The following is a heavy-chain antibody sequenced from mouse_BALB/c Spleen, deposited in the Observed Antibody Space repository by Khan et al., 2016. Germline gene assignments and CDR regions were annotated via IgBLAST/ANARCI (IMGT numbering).Heavy chain of an antibody. J-gene: IGHJ2*01. CDR1: GFDFSRYW. CDR3: ARLYYYGTSDY. D-gene: IGHD1-1*01. CDR2: INPDSSTI. V-gene: IGHV4-1*02. Sequence: EVQLQESGGGLVQPGGSLKLSCAASGFDFSRYWMNWVRQAPGKGLEWIGEINPDSSTINYTPSLKDKFIISRDNAKNTLYLQLSKVRSEDTALXYCARLYYYGTSDYWGQGTTLTVSS.